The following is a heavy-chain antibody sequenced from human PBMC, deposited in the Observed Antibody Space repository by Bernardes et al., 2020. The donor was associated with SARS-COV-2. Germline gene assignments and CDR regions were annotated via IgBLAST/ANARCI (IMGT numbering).Heavy chain of an antibody. D-gene: IGHD2-15*01. CDR3: AKNGLRVYYGMDV. V-gene: IGHV3-7*03. J-gene: IGHJ6*02. CDR2: IKQDGSDR. CDR1: GFTFGNYW. Sequence: GGSLRLSCAASGFTFGNYWMSWVRQAPGKGLEWVSNIKQDGSDRYYVDSVKGRFTISRDNAKNSLFLQMSSLRVEDTATYYCAKNGLRVYYGMDVWGQGTLVTVSS.